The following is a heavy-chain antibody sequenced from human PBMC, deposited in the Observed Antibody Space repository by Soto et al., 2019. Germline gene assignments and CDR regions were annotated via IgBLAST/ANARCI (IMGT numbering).Heavy chain of an antibody. CDR3: ARVPIDTYMIYWSDP. J-gene: IGHJ5*02. CDR1: GDSVSSGDYY. Sequence: SETLSLTCTVSGDSVSSGDYYWTWIRQPPGKGLEWVGHIYFSGRTNYIPSLESRVTISLDTSKNQFSLKLTSVTAADTAVCYCARVPIDTYMIYWSDPWGQGTLVTVSS. CDR2: IYFSGRT. D-gene: IGHD3-16*01. V-gene: IGHV4-61*08.